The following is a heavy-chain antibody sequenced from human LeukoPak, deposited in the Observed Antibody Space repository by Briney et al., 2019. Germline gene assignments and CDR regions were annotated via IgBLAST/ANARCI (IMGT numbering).Heavy chain of an antibody. Sequence: TAAETLSLTCAVSGGSISSNNWWYVVRQPPGKGLGWIGEIYDSGSTNYNPSLKSRVTISVDKSKNQLFLKLNSVTAADTAVYYCARDLGSSTPSGVWGKGNTVTVSS. V-gene: IGHV4-4*02. CDR1: GGSISSNNW. CDR3: ARDLGSSTPSGV. D-gene: IGHD3-16*01. J-gene: IGHJ6*04. CDR2: IYDSGST.